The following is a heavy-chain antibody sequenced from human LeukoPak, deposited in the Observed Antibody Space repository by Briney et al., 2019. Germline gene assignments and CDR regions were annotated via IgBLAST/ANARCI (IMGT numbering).Heavy chain of an antibody. J-gene: IGHJ4*02. CDR3: AKDFGFVVTGTVDY. Sequence: GGSVRLFCGVSGFPFRSYAMRWVRQAPGKGLEWVSAISCSGGSTYYADSVEGRFTISRDNSKNTLYLQMNSLSAEDTAVYYCAKDFGFVVTGTVDYWGQGTLVTVSS. CDR1: GFPFRSYA. D-gene: IGHD2-15*01. V-gene: IGHV3-23*01. CDR2: ISCSGGST.